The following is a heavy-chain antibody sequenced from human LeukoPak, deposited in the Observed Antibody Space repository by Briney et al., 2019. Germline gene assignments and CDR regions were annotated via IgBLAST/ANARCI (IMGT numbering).Heavy chain of an antibody. CDR3: TRVRGELLDFWSGYFAAHEY. CDR2: IWYDGSEK. D-gene: IGHD3-3*01. Sequence: PGGSLRLSCAASGFTFSNYGMHWVRQAPGKGLEWGAVIWYDGSEKYYADSVKGRFTISRDNSKNTLFLQMNSLRAEDTAVYYCTRVRGELLDFWSGYFAAHEYWGQGTLVTVSS. CDR1: GFTFSNYG. J-gene: IGHJ4*02. V-gene: IGHV3-33*01.